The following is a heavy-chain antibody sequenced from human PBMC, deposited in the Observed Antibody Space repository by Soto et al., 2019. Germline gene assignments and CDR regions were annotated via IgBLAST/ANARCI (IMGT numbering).Heavy chain of an antibody. CDR3: ARSAYHDILTGYYNVMGY. J-gene: IGHJ4*02. D-gene: IGHD3-9*01. CDR2: TSAYNGNT. V-gene: IGHV1-18*01. CDR1: GYTFTSYG. Sequence: QVQLVQSGAEVKKPGASVKVSCKASGYTFTSYGISWVRQAPGQGLEWMGWTSAYNGNTNYAQKLQGRVTMTTDTSTSTAYMELRSLRSDDTAVYYCARSAYHDILTGYYNVMGYWGQGTLVTVSS.